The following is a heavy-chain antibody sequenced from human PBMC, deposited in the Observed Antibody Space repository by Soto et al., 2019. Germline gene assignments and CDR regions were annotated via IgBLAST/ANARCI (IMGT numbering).Heavy chain of an antibody. V-gene: IGHV3-30*03. CDR3: ARAYTGWLPRRAEYYYALDV. CDR1: GFSLSSSG. D-gene: IGHD6-19*01. CDR2: SSFDGTQQ. Sequence: VGSLRLSCTAYGFSLSSSGMHWVRQAPGKGLEWLAVSSFDGTQQFYGDSVKGRFTISRENARNSMFLQMNSVTVGDTAVYYCARAYTGWLPRRAEYYYALDVWGRGIRASVFS. J-gene: IGHJ6*02.